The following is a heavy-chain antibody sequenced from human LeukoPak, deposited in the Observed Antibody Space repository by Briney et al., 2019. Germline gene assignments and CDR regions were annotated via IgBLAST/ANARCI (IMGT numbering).Heavy chain of an antibody. Sequence: GGSLRLSCAASGFTFSSYAMSWVRQAPGKGLEWVSAISGSGGSTYHADSVKGRFTISRDNSKNTLYLQMNSLRAEDTAVYYCAKDRYYDSSGYSGYFQHWGQGTLVTVSS. D-gene: IGHD3-22*01. CDR2: ISGSGGST. CDR3: AKDRYYDSSGYSGYFQH. J-gene: IGHJ1*01. CDR1: GFTFSSYA. V-gene: IGHV3-23*01.